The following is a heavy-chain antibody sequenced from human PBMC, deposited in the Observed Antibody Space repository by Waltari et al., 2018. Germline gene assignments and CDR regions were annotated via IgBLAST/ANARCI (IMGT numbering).Heavy chain of an antibody. CDR3: ATAGNYRFDF. D-gene: IGHD1-26*01. V-gene: IGHV3-74*01. CDR2: INPDGRTT. J-gene: IGHJ4*02. Sequence: EVQLVESGGGLVQPGGPLRLSCAVSGVTFGYSWIHWVRQTPGKGLMWVSRINPDGRTTNYADSVPGRFTISRDNAKNMVYLQMHSLGAEDTAVYYCATAGNYRFDFWGQGTLVTVSP. CDR1: GVTFGYSW.